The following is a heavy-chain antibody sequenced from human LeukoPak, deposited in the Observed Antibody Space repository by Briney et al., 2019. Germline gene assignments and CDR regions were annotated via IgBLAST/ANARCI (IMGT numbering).Heavy chain of an antibody. CDR2: IYYSGST. Sequence: SQTLSLTCTVSGGSISSGGYYWSWIRQHPGKGLEWIGYIYYSGSTYYNPSLKSRVTISVDTSKNQFSLKLSSVTAADTAVHYCASITPRGESSGFDYWGQGTLVTVSS. CDR1: GGSISSGGYY. J-gene: IGHJ4*02. D-gene: IGHD3-16*01. CDR3: ASITPRGESSGFDY. V-gene: IGHV4-31*03.